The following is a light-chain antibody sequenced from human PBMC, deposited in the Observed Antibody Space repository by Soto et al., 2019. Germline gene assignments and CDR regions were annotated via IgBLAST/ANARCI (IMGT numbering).Light chain of an antibody. J-gene: IGKJ1*01. CDR1: KSVSSN. Sequence: EIVMRQSPAPLSVSQGEKATLSCRASKSVSSNLAWYQQKPGQAPRLLIYGASTRAAGIPARCSGSGSGTEFTLTISSLQSEDFAVYYCQQYNNWPTWTFGQGTKVDIK. V-gene: IGKV3-15*01. CDR3: QQYNNWPTWT. CDR2: GAS.